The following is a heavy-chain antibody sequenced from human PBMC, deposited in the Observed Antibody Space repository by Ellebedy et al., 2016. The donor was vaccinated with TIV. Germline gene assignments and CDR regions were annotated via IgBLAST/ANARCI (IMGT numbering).Heavy chain of an antibody. CDR1: GYTLTELS. CDR2: FDPEDGET. D-gene: IGHD1-26*01. Sequence: AASVKVSCKVSGYTLTELSMHWVRQAPGKGLEWMGGFDPEDGETIYAQKFQGRVTMTEDTSTDTAYMELSSLRSEDTAVYYCARGKSGSYLYYYGMDVWGQGTTVTVSS. J-gene: IGHJ6*02. V-gene: IGHV1-24*01. CDR3: ARGKSGSYLYYYGMDV.